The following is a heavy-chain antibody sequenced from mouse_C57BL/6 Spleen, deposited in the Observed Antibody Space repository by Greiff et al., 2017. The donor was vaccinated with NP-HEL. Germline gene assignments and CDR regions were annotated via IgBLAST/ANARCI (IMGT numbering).Heavy chain of an antibody. CDR2: INPSNGGT. J-gene: IGHJ4*01. CDR1: GYTFTSYW. V-gene: IGHV1-53*01. Sequence: VQLQQPGTELVKPGASVKLSCKASGYTFTSYWMHWVKQRPGQGLEWIGNINPSNGGTNYNEQFKSKATLTVDKSSSKAYMQRSSLTSEDSAVYYCARSGGYDGYYYYAMDYWGQGTSVTVSS. D-gene: IGHD2-3*01. CDR3: ARSGGYDGYYYYAMDY.